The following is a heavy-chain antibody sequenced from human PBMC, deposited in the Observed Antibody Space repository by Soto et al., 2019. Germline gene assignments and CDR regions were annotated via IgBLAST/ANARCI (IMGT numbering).Heavy chain of an antibody. J-gene: IGHJ6*02. CDR3: ARHLALFISVGCMDV. V-gene: IGHV5-51*01. CDR2: IYPGESGT. D-gene: IGHD3-9*01. Sequence: GESRKISFKGFGYSFTSYWIRWVRQMPGKGLEWMGIIYPGESGTRYSPSFQGQVTISADKSISTADLQWNSLKASGTGMYYCARHLALFISVGCMDVWGQGTRVTV. CDR1: GYSFTSYW.